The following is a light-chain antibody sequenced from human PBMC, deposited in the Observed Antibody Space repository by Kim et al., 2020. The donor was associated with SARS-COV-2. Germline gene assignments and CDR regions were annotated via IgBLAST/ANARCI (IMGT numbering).Light chain of an antibody. CDR2: KIS. V-gene: IGKV2-24*01. Sequence: PAPTSCTSSQSLVHRSGNTSLTWLQQRPVPPPRLLIYKISNRFSGVPDRFSGSGAGTDFTLKISRVEADNVGVYYCIQATQFPITVGQGTRLEIK. CDR3: IQATQFPIT. CDR1: QSLVHRSGNTS. J-gene: IGKJ5*01.